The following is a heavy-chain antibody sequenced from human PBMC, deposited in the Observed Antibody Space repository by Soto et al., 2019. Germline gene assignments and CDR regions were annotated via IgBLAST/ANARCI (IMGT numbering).Heavy chain of an antibody. CDR2: INPILSMS. D-gene: IGHD3-10*01. J-gene: IGHJ4*02. Sequence: VKVSCKASGDTFSFYTINWVRQAPGLGLEWVGRINPILSMSNYAQKFQGRVTMTADKSTNTAYMELRSLRSEDTVMYFCATSYGSGYRAFDSWGQGALVTVSS. CDR3: ATSYGSGYRAFDS. CDR1: GDTFSFYT. V-gene: IGHV1-69*02.